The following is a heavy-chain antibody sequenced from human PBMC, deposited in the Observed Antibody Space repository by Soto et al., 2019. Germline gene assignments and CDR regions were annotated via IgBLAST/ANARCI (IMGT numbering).Heavy chain of an antibody. CDR1: GYSFTSHN. CDR2: INADNGNT. J-gene: IGHJ4*02. D-gene: IGHD2-21*01. CDR3: ARVDCGSDGCYLNDF. V-gene: IGHV1-3*01. Sequence: ASVKVSCKASGYSFTSHNIQWVRQAPGQSLEWMGWINADNGNTKYSQRFQGRVTITRDTSASTAYMELSSLTSEDTAVYYCARVDCGSDGCYLNDFWGQGTLVTVSS.